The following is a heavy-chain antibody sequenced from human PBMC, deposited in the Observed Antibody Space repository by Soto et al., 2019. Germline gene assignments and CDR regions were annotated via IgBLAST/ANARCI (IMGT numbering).Heavy chain of an antibody. CDR3: AKVRGYSYGYGSFDY. Sequence: QVQLQESGPGLVKPSETLSLTCTVSGGSISSYYWRWIRQPPGKGLEWIGYIYYSGSTNYNPSLKSRVTISVDTSKKQFSLKLSSVTAADTAVYYCAKVRGYSYGYGSFDYWGQGTLVTVSS. CDR2: IYYSGST. V-gene: IGHV4-59*01. CDR1: GGSISSYY. D-gene: IGHD5-18*01. J-gene: IGHJ4*02.